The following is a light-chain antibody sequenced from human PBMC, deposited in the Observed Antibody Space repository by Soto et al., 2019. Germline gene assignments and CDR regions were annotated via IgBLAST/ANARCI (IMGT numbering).Light chain of an antibody. J-gene: IGKJ1*01. Sequence: AIQVTQSPSSLSADVRGRVTITCRTSQGIRSALGWYQQKQGKVPKLLIYAASTLQSGVPSRFRGSGSCTDCTLTISRLQPEDFETYYCLLDFGYFWAFGQGTKVDIK. CDR1: QGIRSA. CDR2: AAS. V-gene: IGKV1-6*01. CDR3: LLDFGYFWA.